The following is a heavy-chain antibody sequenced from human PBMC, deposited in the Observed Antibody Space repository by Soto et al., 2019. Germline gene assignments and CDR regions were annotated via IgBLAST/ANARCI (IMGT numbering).Heavy chain of an antibody. D-gene: IGHD3-10*01. CDR2: IYYSGST. CDR1: GGSISSGDYY. V-gene: IGHV4-30-4*01. Sequence: SETLSLTCTVSGGSISSGDYYWSWIRRPPGKGLEWIGYIYYSGSTYYNPSLKSRVTISVDTSKNQFSLKLSSVTAADTAVYYCARNIWFGELLGNNCFDPWGQGTLVTVSS. CDR3: ARNIWFGELLGNNCFDP. J-gene: IGHJ5*02.